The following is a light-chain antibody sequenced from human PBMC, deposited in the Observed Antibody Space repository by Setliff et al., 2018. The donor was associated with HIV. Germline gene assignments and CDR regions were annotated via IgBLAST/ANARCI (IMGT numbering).Light chain of an antibody. J-gene: IGLJ2*01. CDR1: TGAVTNNNY. V-gene: IGLV7-43*01. CDR3: LLYYGGAQLV. CDR2: TTN. Sequence: AVVTQEPSLTVYPGGTVTLTCASSTGAVTNNNYPSWFQQKPGQAPRTLIYTTNSKHSWTPARFSGSLLGGKAALTLSSVQPEDEAEYYCLLYYGGAQLVFGGGTKVTVL.